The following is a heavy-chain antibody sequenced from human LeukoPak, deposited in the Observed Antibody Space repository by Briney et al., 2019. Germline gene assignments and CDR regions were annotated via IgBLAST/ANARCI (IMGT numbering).Heavy chain of an antibody. CDR3: ARRDRFLEWLAPYYFDY. CDR2: IYYSGST. Sequence: SETLSLTCTVSGGSISSSSYYWGWIRQPPGKGLEWIGSIYYSGSTYYNPSLKSRVTISVDTSKNQFSLKLSSVTAADTAVYYCARRDRFLEWLAPYYFDYWGQGTLVTVSS. V-gene: IGHV4-39*01. CDR1: GGSISSSSYY. D-gene: IGHD3-3*01. J-gene: IGHJ4*02.